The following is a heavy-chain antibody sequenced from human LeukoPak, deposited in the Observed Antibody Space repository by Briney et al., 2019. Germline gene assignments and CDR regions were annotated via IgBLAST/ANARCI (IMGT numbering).Heavy chain of an antibody. CDR3: ARDLQYYYDSSGYYFDY. V-gene: IGHV3-30-3*01. Sequence: GGSLRLSCAASGFIFSSYAMHWVRQAPGKGLEWVAVISYDGSNKYYADSVKGRFTISRDNSKNTLYLQMNSLRAEDTAVYYCARDLQYYYDSSGYYFDYWGQGALVTVSS. CDR2: ISYDGSNK. D-gene: IGHD3-22*01. J-gene: IGHJ4*02. CDR1: GFIFSSYA.